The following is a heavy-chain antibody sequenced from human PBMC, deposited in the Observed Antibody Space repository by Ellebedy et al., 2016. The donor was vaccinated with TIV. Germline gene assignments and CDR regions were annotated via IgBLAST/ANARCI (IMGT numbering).Heavy chain of an antibody. V-gene: IGHV3-7*03. J-gene: IGHJ4*02. D-gene: IGHD6-19*01. Sequence: GESLKISCVASGFTFGSYWMSWVRQAPGKGLEWVANIKYDGSEHYYVDSVKGRFTISRDNARNSVHLQMNSLRAEDTAVYYCARDSSDWPQIDYWGQGTLVTVSS. CDR3: ARDSSDWPQIDY. CDR1: GFTFGSYW. CDR2: IKYDGSEH.